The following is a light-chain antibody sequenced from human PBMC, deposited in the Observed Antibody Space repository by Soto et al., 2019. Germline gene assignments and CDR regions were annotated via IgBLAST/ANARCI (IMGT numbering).Light chain of an antibody. CDR2: AAS. V-gene: IGKV1-39*01. CDR1: QSISSY. Sequence: DIQMTQSPFSLSASVGDKVTMTCRASQSISSYLSWYQQKPGKAPKLLIYAASSLQSGVPSRFSGSGSGTDFTLTISSLQSEDFATYYCQQSYSTPCTFGQGTMLEIK. J-gene: IGKJ2*02. CDR3: QQSYSTPCT.